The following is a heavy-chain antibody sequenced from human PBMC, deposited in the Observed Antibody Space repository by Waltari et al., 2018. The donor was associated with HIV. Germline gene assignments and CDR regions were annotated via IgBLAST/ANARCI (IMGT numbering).Heavy chain of an antibody. J-gene: IGHJ4*02. CDR2: IYPGESDT. D-gene: IGHD2-15*01. V-gene: IGHV5-51*01. CDR1: GYRFISYW. CDR3: VRLRVVVAATLIVDYFDY. Sequence: EVQLVQSGAQVKKPGESLKISCKGSGYRFISYWIGWVRQMPGKGLEWIGIIYPGESDTNYSPSFQGQVTISADKSISTAYVQWSSLKASDTAIYYCVRLRVVVAATLIVDYFDYWGQGTLVTVSS.